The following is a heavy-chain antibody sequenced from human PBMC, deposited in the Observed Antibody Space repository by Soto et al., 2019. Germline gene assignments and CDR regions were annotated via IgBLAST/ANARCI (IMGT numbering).Heavy chain of an antibody. D-gene: IGHD6-19*01. Sequence: ESGGGLVQPGGSLRLSCAASGFTFSSSAMSWVRQAPGKGLQWVSIISASGGTTYYADSVEGRFTISRDKSNNTLYLQMNSLRVEDTAIYYCATLYSSAWYFFDYSGQGTLVTVSS. CDR3: ATLYSSAWYFFDY. CDR1: GFTFSSSA. J-gene: IGHJ4*02. CDR2: ISASGGTT. V-gene: IGHV3-23*01.